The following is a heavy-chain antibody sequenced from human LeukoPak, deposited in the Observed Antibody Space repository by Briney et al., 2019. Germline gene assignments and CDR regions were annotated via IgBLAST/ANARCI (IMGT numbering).Heavy chain of an antibody. D-gene: IGHD6-19*01. CDR1: GGSISSYY. J-gene: IGHJ5*02. Sequence: PSETLSLTCTVSGGSISSYYWSWIRQPPGKGLEWIGYIYYSGSTNYNPSLKSRVTISVDTSKNQFSLKLSSVTAADTAVYYCARDENHSSGYNWFDPWGQGTLVTVSS. V-gene: IGHV4-59*01. CDR3: ARDENHSSGYNWFDP. CDR2: IYYSGST.